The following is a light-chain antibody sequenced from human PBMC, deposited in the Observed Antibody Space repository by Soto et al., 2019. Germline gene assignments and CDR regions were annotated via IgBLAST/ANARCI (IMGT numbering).Light chain of an antibody. J-gene: IGKJ4*01. V-gene: IGKV1-39*01. CDR2: AAS. Sequence: DIQMTQYPSSLSASVGDRVTITCRASQSISSYLNWYQQKPGKAPKLLIYAASSLQSGVPSRFTGSGSRTDFTLTITSLQPEDCGTYYCQQSYSSPPTFGGGTKV. CDR1: QSISSY. CDR3: QQSYSSPPT.